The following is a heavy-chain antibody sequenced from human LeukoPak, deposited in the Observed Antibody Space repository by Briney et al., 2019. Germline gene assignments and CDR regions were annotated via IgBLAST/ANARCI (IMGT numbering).Heavy chain of an antibody. D-gene: IGHD5-12*01. CDR3: ATHSATGYVFDYFDF. Sequence: ASVKVSCKTSGDTYSDYYIRWVRQAPGQGLEWMGRIKSDDTTYAPNFQGRVAMIKDTSISTAYMELSSLRSDDTAVYYCATHSATGYVFDYFDFWGQGTQVIVSS. V-gene: IGHV1-2*02. CDR1: GDTYSDYY. CDR2: IKSDDT. J-gene: IGHJ4*02.